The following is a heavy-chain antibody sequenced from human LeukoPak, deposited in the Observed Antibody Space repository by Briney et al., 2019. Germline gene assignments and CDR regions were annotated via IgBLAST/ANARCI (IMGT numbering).Heavy chain of an antibody. Sequence: ASVKVSCKASGYTFISYDINWVRQATGQGLEWMGWMNPNSGNTGYAQKFQGRVTMTRNTSISTAYMELSSLRSEDTAVYYCARVPVNIWENWFDPWGQGTLVTVSS. J-gene: IGHJ5*02. D-gene: IGHD1-26*01. CDR3: ARVPVNIWENWFDP. CDR1: GYTFISYD. V-gene: IGHV1-8*01. CDR2: MNPNSGNT.